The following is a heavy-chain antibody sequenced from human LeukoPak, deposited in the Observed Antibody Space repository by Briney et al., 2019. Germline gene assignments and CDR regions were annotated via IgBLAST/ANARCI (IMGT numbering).Heavy chain of an antibody. CDR1: GFTFSSYA. CDR3: AKAGRYYDSSGTTSGDFDY. V-gene: IGHV3-23*01. Sequence: GGSLRLSCAASGFTFSSYAMSWVRQAPGKGLEWVSAISGSGGSTYYADSVRGRFTFSRDNSKNTLYLQMNSLRAEDTAVYYCAKAGRYYDSSGTTSGDFDYWGQGTLVTVSS. D-gene: IGHD3-22*01. J-gene: IGHJ4*02. CDR2: ISGSGGST.